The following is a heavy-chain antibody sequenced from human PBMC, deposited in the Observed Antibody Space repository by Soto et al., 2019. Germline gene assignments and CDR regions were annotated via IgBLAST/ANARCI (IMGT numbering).Heavy chain of an antibody. CDR2: INHSGST. Sequence: QVQLQQWCAGLLKPSETLSLTCAVYGGSFSGYYWSWIRQPPGKGLEWIGEINHSGSTNYNPALTCVVTISVDMSKDQYSLKVISMTVEDTAVYYGSIFRVAATRADIDYWGQGTLVTVSS. V-gene: IGHV4-34*01. CDR3: SIFRVAATRADIDY. D-gene: IGHD2-15*01. J-gene: IGHJ4*02. CDR1: GGSFSGYY.